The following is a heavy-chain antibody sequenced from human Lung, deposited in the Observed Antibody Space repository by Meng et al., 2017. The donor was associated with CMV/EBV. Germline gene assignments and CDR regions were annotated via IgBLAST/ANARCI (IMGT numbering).Heavy chain of an antibody. CDR1: GFAFSSYA. CDR3: AKPRLLVAPRDPTYGALDI. V-gene: IGHV3-23*01. J-gene: IGHJ3*02. Sequence: GESLKISCAASGFAFSSYAMSWVRQAPGKGLEWVSGITGSSSSTYYGDSVKGRFTISRDNPKNTLYLQMNSLRAEDTAVYYCAKPRLLVAPRDPTYGALDIWAKGQWSPSPQ. CDR2: ITGSSSST. D-gene: IGHD5-12*01.